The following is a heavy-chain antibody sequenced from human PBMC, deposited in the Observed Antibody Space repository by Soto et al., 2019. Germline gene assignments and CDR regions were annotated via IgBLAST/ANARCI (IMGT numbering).Heavy chain of an antibody. CDR3: ARMIASSLDY. V-gene: IGHV1-18*04. CDR1: GYSFSLYG. Sequence: QVQLVQSGAEMKKPGASVKVSCKASGYSFSLYGISWVRQASGQGLEWMGWISTYNGNTKYAQKFQDRVTFTTDTSTSTAYMEVTSLGSDDTAVYYCARMIASSLDYWGQGTLVTVSS. J-gene: IGHJ4*02. CDR2: ISTYNGNT. D-gene: IGHD2-21*01.